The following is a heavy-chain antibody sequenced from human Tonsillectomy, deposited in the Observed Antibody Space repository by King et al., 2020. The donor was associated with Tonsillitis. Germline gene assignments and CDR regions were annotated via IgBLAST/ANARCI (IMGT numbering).Heavy chain of an antibody. V-gene: IGHV3-23*04. CDR3: AKLESSGYTLDY. Sequence: VQLVESGGGLVQPVGSLRLSCAASGFTFSSFAMSWVRQPPGKGLEWVSAISGSGASTYYADSVKGRFTISRDNSKNTLYLQMNSLRAEDTAVYYCAKLESSGYTLDYWGQGTLVTVSS. J-gene: IGHJ4*02. CDR1: GFTFSSFA. CDR2: ISGSGAST. D-gene: IGHD3-22*01.